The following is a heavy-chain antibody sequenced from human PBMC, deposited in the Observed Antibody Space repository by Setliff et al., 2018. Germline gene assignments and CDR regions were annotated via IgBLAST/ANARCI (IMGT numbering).Heavy chain of an antibody. J-gene: IGHJ4*02. D-gene: IGHD6-6*01. CDR2: IYHDGNP. Sequence: SETLSLTCAVSGASINSLNWWSWVRQTPGKGLEWIGFIYHDGNPKFNPSVNYNPSLKSRVTMSIDKSKNQFSLNLRSVTAADTAVYYCARARNVAARLFDSWGQGTLVTVSS. V-gene: IGHV4-28*03. CDR1: GASINSLNW. CDR3: ARARNVAARLFDS.